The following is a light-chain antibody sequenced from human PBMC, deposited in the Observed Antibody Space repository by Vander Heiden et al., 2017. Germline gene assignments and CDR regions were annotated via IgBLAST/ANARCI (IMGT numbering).Light chain of an antibody. V-gene: IGKV1-8*01. Sequence: AIRITQSPSSLSASTGDRVTITCRASQGISSYLAWYQQKPGKAPKLLIYAASTLQSGVPSRFSGSGSGTDFTLTISCLQFEDFATYYCQQYYSYPPITFGQGTRLEIK. J-gene: IGKJ5*01. CDR3: QQYYSYPPIT. CDR2: AAS. CDR1: QGISSY.